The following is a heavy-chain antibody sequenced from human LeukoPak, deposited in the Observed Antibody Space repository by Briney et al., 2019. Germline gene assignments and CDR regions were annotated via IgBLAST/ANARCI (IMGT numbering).Heavy chain of an antibody. V-gene: IGHV4-39*01. Sequence: SETLSLTCTVSGGSISSSSYYWGWIRQPPGKGLEWIGGVYYTGTTYSNPSLKSRVTISVDTSKNQFSLRLSSVTAADTAVYDCARHVSVAVTNFFDYWGQGTLVTVSS. CDR2: VYYTGTT. J-gene: IGHJ4*02. CDR1: GGSISSSSYY. CDR3: ARHVSVAVTNFFDY. D-gene: IGHD6-19*01.